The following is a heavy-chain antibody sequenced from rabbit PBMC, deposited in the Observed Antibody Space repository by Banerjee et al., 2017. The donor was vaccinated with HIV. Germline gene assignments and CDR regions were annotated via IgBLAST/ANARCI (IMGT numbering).Heavy chain of an antibody. CDR2: MYAAGSGTT. Sequence: QEQLVESGGGLVQPEGSLTLTCTASGLDFSASYWMCWVRQAPGKGLEWIGCMYAAGSGTTYYANWAKGRFTISKTSSTTVTLQMTSLTAADTATYFCARTPTGYGYALDLWGPGTLVTVS. D-gene: IGHD6-1*01. CDR1: GLDFSASYW. J-gene: IGHJ4*01. CDR3: ARTPTGYGYALDL. V-gene: IGHV1S45*01.